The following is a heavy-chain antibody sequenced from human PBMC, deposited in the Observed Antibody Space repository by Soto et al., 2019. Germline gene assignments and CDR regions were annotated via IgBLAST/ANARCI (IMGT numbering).Heavy chain of an antibody. CDR3: AKVITGTTGPYYYYYGMDV. CDR1: GFTFSSYG. J-gene: IGHJ6*02. CDR2: ISYDGSNK. Sequence: HPGGSLRLSCAASGFTFSSYGMHWVRQAPGKGLEWVAVISYDGSNKYYADSVKGRFTISRDNSKNTLYLQMNSLRAEDTALYYCAKVITGTTGPYYYYYGMDVWGQGTTVTVSS. D-gene: IGHD1-7*01. V-gene: IGHV3-30*18.